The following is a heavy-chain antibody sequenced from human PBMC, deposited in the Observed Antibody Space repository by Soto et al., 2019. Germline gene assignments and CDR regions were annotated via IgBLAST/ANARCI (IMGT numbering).Heavy chain of an antibody. Sequence: SETLSLTCAVCGGSFSGYYWSWIRQPPGKGLEWVGEINHSGSTNYNPSLKSRVTISVDTYKNQFSLKLSSVTAADTAVYYCARGRNWNRYGMAVWGQGTTVTVS. CDR3: ARGRNWNRYGMAV. J-gene: IGHJ6*02. CDR2: INHSGST. V-gene: IGHV4-34*01. CDR1: GGSFSGYY. D-gene: IGHD1-1*01.